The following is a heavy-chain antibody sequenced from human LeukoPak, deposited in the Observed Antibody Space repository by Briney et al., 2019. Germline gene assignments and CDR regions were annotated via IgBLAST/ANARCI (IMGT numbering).Heavy chain of an antibody. V-gene: IGHV3-30*18. Sequence: GGSLRLSCAASGFTFSSYGMHWVRQAPGKGLEWVAVISDDGSNKYYADSVKGRFTISRDNSKNTLYLEMNSLRAEDTAVYYCAKGPYVGYCSSTSCRFDYWGQGTLVTVSS. J-gene: IGHJ4*02. CDR1: GFTFSSYG. D-gene: IGHD2-2*01. CDR2: ISDDGSNK. CDR3: AKGPYVGYCSSTSCRFDY.